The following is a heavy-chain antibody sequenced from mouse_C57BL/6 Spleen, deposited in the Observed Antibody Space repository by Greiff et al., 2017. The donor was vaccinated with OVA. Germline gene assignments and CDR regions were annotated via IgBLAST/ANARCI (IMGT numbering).Heavy chain of an antibody. CDR1: GYSFTGYY. J-gene: IGHJ2*01. D-gene: IGHD1-1*01. V-gene: IGHV1-42*01. Sequence: VHVKQSGPELVKPGASVKISCKASGYSFTGYYMNWVKQSPEKSLEWIGEINPSTGGTTYNQKFKAKATLTVDKSSSTAYMQLKSLTSEDSAVYYCARKRVYYYGSSYPSLFDYWGQGTTLTVSS. CDR3: ARKRVYYYGSSYPSLFDY. CDR2: INPSTGGT.